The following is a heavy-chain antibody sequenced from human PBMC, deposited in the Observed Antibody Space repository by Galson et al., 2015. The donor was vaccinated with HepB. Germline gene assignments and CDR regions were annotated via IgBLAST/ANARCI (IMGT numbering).Heavy chain of an antibody. Sequence: SVKVSCKASGYTFSTHNIHWVRQAPGQRLEWMGWINIGSGETHYVQAFQGRLSFSSDTSASVAYMDLSRLRSEDTALYYCARLNYFAPGTYSAQALDCWGQGTLLTVSA. V-gene: IGHV1-3*04. CDR3: ARLNYFAPGTYSAQALDC. J-gene: IGHJ4*02. CDR2: INIGSGET. D-gene: IGHD3-10*01. CDR1: GYTFSTHN.